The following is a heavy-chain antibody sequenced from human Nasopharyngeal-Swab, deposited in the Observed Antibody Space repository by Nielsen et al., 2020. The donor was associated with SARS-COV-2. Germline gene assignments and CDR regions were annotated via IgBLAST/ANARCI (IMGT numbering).Heavy chain of an antibody. D-gene: IGHD5-24*01. J-gene: IGHJ4*02. V-gene: IGHV1-18*04. CDR2: ISTYNGNT. CDR1: GYTFTSSG. CDR3: TKKKKTKQENNSFDY. Sequence: ASVKVSCKTSGYTFTSSGINWVRQAPGQGLEWMGWISTYNGNTHSEQKFRGRVSMTTDTSTNTAYMELRSLTSDDTAVKKRTKKKKTKQENNSFDYWGQGALVTVSS.